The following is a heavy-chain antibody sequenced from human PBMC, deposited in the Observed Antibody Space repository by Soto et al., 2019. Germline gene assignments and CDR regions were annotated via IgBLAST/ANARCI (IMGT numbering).Heavy chain of an antibody. Sequence: ASVKVSCKASGYTFTSYDINWVRQATGQGLGWMGWMNPNSGNTGYAQKFQGRVTMTRNTSISTAYMELSSLRSEDTAVYYCARLAAAGTFYYYYYMDVWGKGTTVTVSS. J-gene: IGHJ6*03. D-gene: IGHD6-13*01. CDR1: GYTFTSYD. V-gene: IGHV1-8*01. CDR3: ARLAAAGTFYYYYYMDV. CDR2: MNPNSGNT.